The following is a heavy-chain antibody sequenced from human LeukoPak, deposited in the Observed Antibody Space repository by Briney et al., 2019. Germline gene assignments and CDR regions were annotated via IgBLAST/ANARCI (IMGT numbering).Heavy chain of an antibody. CDR1: GFTFTNYA. J-gene: IGHJ4*02. CDR3: ARHNSGGYAARGGRQLDY. Sequence: GGSLRLSCAASGFTFTNYAMSWVRQAPGKGREWVSTITGGGSSSYYADSVKGRFTISRDNSKNTVYLQMNSLRAEDTAVYYCARHNSGGYAARGGRQLDYWGQGTLVTVSS. CDR2: ITGGGSSS. V-gene: IGHV3-23*01. D-gene: IGHD6-19*01.